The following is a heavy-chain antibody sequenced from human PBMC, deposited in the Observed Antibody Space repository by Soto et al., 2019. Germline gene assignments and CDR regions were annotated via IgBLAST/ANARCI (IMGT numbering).Heavy chain of an antibody. V-gene: IGHV4-30-2*06. Sequence: LSLTCSVSAGSIKNAGQSWVWLLRSAGKGVEWIGDCYHTGNGYYNHARQSLVTVSLNRSTAQFFMTLTSVTAADKAGDFCSRARYYDGCFDFWGQGTLVTVSS. CDR3: SRARYYDGCFDF. D-gene: IGHD3-10*01. CDR1: AGSIKNAGQS. J-gene: IGHJ4*02. CDR2: CYHTGNG.